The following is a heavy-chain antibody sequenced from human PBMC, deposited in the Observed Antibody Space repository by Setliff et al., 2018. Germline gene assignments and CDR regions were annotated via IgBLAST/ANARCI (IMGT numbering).Heavy chain of an antibody. CDR1: GFTFSTYT. Sequence: GSLRLSCSASGFTFSTYTMHWVRQAPGKGLEYVSCIGPKGGTTYFSDSVKGRFTISRDNSKKTLYLQMTSLRAEDTAVYYCAKTQWDTWIRGASDIWGQGTMVTVSS. V-gene: IGHV3-64D*09. CDR2: IGPKGGTT. J-gene: IGHJ3*02. CDR3: AKTQWDTWIRGASDI. D-gene: IGHD3-10*01.